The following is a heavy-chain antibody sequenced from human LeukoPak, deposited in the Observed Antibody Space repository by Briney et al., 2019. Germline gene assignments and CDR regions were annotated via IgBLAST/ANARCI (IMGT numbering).Heavy chain of an antibody. CDR3: VKGKDLYGALDI. CDR1: GFTVSTSV. V-gene: IGHV3-30*18. CDR2: ISFDGTTK. J-gene: IGHJ3*02. Sequence: GGSLRLSCAASGFTVSTSVMHWVRQAPGKGLDWAAIISFDGTTKYYADSVKGRFTISKDNSKNTLFLQMDSLRVEDTAVYYCVKGKDLYGALDIWGQGTMVTVSS. D-gene: IGHD3-16*01.